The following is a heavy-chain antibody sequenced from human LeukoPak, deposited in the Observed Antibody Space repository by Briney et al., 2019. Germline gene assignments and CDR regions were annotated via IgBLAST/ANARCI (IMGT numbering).Heavy chain of an antibody. CDR2: IYNTGVG. J-gene: IGHJ2*01. CDR3: AREGELSPWYFDL. V-gene: IGHV4-39*02. Sequence: PSETLSLTCTVSGDSLSGSSYFWGWIRQPPGKGLEWIGNIYNTGVGYQNPSLKSRVTISVDTSKNQFSLKLTSVTAADTALYSCAREGELSPWYFDLWGRGTLVTVSS. D-gene: IGHD3-16*01. CDR1: GDSLSGSSYF.